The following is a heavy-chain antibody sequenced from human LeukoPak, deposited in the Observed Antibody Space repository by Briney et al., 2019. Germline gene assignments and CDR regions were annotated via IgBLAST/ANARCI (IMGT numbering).Heavy chain of an antibody. D-gene: IGHD3-3*01. CDR2: IYYSGTT. CDR1: GGSISSRHYY. V-gene: IGHV4-39*01. J-gene: IGHJ6*03. Sequence: SETLSLTCTVSGGSISSRHYYWGWIRQPPGKGLEWIGTIYYSGTTYYNPSLESRATISEDPSKNRFSISLTSVTATDTAVYYCARQISDYYYYYIDVWGKGTTVTVSS. CDR3: ARQISDYYYYYIDV.